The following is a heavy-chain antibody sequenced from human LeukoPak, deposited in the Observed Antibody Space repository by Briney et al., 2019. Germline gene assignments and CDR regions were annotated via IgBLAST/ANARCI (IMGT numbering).Heavy chain of an antibody. CDR1: GFTFSSYS. CDR2: ISSGSSYI. D-gene: IGHD3-9*01. J-gene: IGHJ4*02. V-gene: IGHV3-21*01. Sequence: GGSLRLSCAASGFTFSSYSMNWVRQAPGKGLEWVSSISSGSSYIYYADSVKGRFTISRDNAKNSLYLQMNSLRAEDTAVYYCARALNYDILTRDYWGQGTLVTVPS. CDR3: ARALNYDILTRDY.